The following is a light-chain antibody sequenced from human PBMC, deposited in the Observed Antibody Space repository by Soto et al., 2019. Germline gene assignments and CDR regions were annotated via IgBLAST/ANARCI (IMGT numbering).Light chain of an antibody. CDR3: QQHYITPIT. CDR2: WAS. CDR1: QSVLYSAKNKNF. J-gene: IGKJ5*01. Sequence: DIVMTQSPDSLAVSLGERATIHCKSSQSVLYSAKNKNFLTWYQQKPGQPPKLLIYWASTRESGVPDRFTGSGSGTDFTFTINTLPAEDVAVYYCQQHYITPITFGQGTRLEIK. V-gene: IGKV4-1*01.